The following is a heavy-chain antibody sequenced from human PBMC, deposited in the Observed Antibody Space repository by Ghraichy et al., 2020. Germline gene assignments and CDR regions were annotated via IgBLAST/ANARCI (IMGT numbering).Heavy chain of an antibody. J-gene: IGHJ4*02. V-gene: IGHV1-18*04. CDR1: GYRFTAFG. Sequence: ASVKVSCTTFGYRFTAFGISWVRQAPGQGLEWMGWISPYNGDTNYAQKFQGRVTVSADTSTSTAYMELRSLGSDDTAMYFCSRDGLAVAGPDDYWGQGTLVTVSS. CDR2: ISPYNGDT. CDR3: SRDGLAVAGPDDY. D-gene: IGHD6-19*01.